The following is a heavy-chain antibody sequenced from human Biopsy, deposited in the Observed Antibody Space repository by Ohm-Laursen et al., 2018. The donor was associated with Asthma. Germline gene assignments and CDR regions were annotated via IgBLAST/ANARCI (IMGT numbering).Heavy chain of an antibody. CDR2: ISKDASTQ. J-gene: IGHJ3*02. Sequence: SLRLSCAASGFSFSNFAIHWVRQAPGKGLEWVGVISKDASTQDYADSVKGRFTMARDNSKNTLDLQMNSLREEDAAVYYCVRDGTDDAFDIWGQGAVVSVSS. V-gene: IGHV3-30*01. CDR3: VRDGTDDAFDI. D-gene: IGHD1-1*01. CDR1: GFSFSNFA.